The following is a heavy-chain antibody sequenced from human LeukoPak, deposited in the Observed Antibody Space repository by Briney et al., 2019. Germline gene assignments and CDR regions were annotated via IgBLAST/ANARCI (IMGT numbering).Heavy chain of an antibody. J-gene: IGHJ4*02. D-gene: IGHD1-26*01. Sequence: GGSLRLSCAASGFTFSTYWMHWVRQAPGKGLVWVSRFNSDGRSTYYADSVKGRFTISRDNAKNTLYLQMNSLRAEDTAVYYCARDEVVGATGLDYWGQGTLVTVSS. CDR2: FNSDGRST. V-gene: IGHV3-74*01. CDR3: ARDEVVGATGLDY. CDR1: GFTFSTYW.